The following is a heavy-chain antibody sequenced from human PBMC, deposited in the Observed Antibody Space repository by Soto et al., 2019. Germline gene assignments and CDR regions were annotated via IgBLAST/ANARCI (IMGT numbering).Heavy chain of an antibody. J-gene: IGHJ4*02. D-gene: IGHD3-22*01. CDR1: GFTFSSYA. V-gene: IGHV3-30-3*01. Sequence: QVQLVESGGGVVQPGRSLRLSCAASGFTFSSYAMHWVRQAPGXXXXWXXVISYDGSNKYYADSVKGRFTISRDNSKNTLYLQMNSLRAEDTAVYYCARDSVYDXSGYXYGLHFDYWGQGTLVTVSS. CDR2: ISYDGSNK. CDR3: ARDSVYDXSGYXYGLHFDY.